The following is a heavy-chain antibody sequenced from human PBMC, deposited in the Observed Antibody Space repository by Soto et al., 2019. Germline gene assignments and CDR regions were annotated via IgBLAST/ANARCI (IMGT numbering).Heavy chain of an antibody. CDR1: GFAFIDYA. D-gene: IGHD1-26*01. V-gene: IGHV3-23*01. CDR3: AKQKSGSSFYFGS. J-gene: IGHJ4*02. Sequence: GSLRLSCSASGFAFIDYAMSWVRQAPGKGFQWVSAISAGGGGTYYADSVKGQFIISRDNSRNTLYLQMNSLRAEDTAVYHCAKQKSGSSFYFGSWGQGTLVTVSS. CDR2: ISAGGGGT.